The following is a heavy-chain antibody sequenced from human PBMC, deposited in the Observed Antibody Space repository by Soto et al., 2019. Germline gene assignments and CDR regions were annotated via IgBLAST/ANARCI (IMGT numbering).Heavy chain of an antibody. D-gene: IGHD3-22*01. V-gene: IGHV3-23*01. CDR3: AKSQTYYHDSSGYSFDY. CDR2: ISGSGGST. CDR1: GFTFSSYA. Sequence: GGSLRLSCAASGFTFSSYAMSWVRQAPGKGLEWVSAISGSGGSTYYADSVKGRFTISRDNSKNTLYLQMNSLRAEDTAVYYCAKSQTYYHDSSGYSFDYWGQGTLVTVSS. J-gene: IGHJ4*02.